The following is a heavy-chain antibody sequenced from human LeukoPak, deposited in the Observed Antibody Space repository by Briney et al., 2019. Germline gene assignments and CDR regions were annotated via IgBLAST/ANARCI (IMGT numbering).Heavy chain of an antibody. D-gene: IGHD3-22*01. CDR2: TSAYNGHT. Sequence: ASVKVSCKASGYTFPSYAITWVRQAPGQGLEWMGWTSAYNGHTSYAQMFQGRVSMTTDTATNTAYMELRSLRSDDTAVYFCARDAKYYYDSSGYAYWGRGTLVTVSS. CDR3: ARDAKYYYDSSGYAY. V-gene: IGHV1-18*01. J-gene: IGHJ4*02. CDR1: GYTFPSYA.